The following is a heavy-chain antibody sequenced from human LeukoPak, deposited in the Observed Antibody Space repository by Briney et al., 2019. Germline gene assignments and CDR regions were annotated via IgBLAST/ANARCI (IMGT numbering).Heavy chain of an antibody. D-gene: IGHD2-2*02. CDR2: IRYDGSNK. CDR3: AKDGDCSSTSCYTAYFQH. V-gene: IGHV3-30*02. CDR1: GFTFSSYG. Sequence: GGSLRFSCAASGFTFSSYGMHWVRQAPGKGLEWVAFIRYDGSNKYYADSVKGRFTISRDNSKNTLYLQMNSLRAEDTAVYYCAKDGDCSSTSCYTAYFQHWGQGTLVTVSS. J-gene: IGHJ1*01.